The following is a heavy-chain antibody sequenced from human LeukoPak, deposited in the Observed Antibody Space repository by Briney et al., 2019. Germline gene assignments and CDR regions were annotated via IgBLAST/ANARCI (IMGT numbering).Heavy chain of an antibody. CDR2: ISAYNGNT. Sequence: ASVKVSCKASGYTFTSYGISLVRQAPGQGLEWMGWISAYNGNTNYAQKLQGRVTMTTDTSTSTAYMELRSLRSDDTAVYYCARDPEFPYYDFWSGYYPSYFDYWGQGTLVTVSS. V-gene: IGHV1-18*01. J-gene: IGHJ4*02. CDR3: ARDPEFPYYDFWSGYYPSYFDY. CDR1: GYTFTSYG. D-gene: IGHD3-3*01.